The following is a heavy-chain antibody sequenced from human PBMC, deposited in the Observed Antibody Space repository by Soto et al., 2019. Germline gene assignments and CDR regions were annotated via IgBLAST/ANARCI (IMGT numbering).Heavy chain of an antibody. CDR3: AKEGGLSGSYYISSSYYFDY. CDR1: GFTFSSYG. J-gene: IGHJ4*02. CDR2: ISYVGSNT. D-gene: IGHD1-26*01. Sequence: QVQLVESGGGVVQPGRSLRLSCVASGFTFSSYGMHWVRQAPGKGLEWVAIISYVGSNTYYADSVKGRFTISRDNSKNTLYLQMNSLRAEDTSVYYCAKEGGLSGSYYISSSYYFDYWGQGTLVTVSS. V-gene: IGHV3-30*18.